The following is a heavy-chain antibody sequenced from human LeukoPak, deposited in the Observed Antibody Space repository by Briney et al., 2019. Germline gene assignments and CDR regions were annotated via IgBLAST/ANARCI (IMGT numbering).Heavy chain of an antibody. Sequence: GGSPRLSCAASGFTFSAYGMHWVRQAPGKGLEWVAVISFDGSSKDYAESVRGRFTVSRDNSKNTVYLQMNSLRVEDTAVYYCAKAADQYYYYYFYYMDVWGKGTTVTVSS. V-gene: IGHV3-30*18. CDR1: GFTFSAYG. CDR2: ISFDGSSK. D-gene: IGHD2-2*01. CDR3: AKAADQYYYYYFYYMDV. J-gene: IGHJ6*03.